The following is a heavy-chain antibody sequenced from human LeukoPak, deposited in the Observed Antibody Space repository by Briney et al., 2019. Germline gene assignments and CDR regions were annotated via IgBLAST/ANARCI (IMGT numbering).Heavy chain of an antibody. D-gene: IGHD6-13*01. J-gene: IGHJ6*03. V-gene: IGHV3-74*01. CDR3: AREHAAAPRYYYYMDV. CDR1: GFTFSSYW. CDR2: INSDGSST. Sequence: GGSLRLSCAASGFTFSSYWMHWVRHAPGKGLVWVSRINSDGSSTSYADSVKGRFTISRDNAKNTLYLQMNSLRAEDTAVYYCAREHAAAPRYYYYMDVWGKGTTVTVSS.